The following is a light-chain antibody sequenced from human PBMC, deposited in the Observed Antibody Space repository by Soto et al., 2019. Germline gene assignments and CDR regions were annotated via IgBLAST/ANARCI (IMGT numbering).Light chain of an antibody. V-gene: IGLV2-11*01. CDR1: SSDVGDYHY. CDR3: CSYAGSYPWV. Sequence: QSALTQPRSVSGSPGQSVTISCTGTSSDVGDYHYVSWYQHHPGKAPKLMIYDVTKRPSGVPNRFSGSKSGNTASLTISGLHAEDEADYYCCSYAGSYPWVFGGGTKLTVL. J-gene: IGLJ3*02. CDR2: DVT.